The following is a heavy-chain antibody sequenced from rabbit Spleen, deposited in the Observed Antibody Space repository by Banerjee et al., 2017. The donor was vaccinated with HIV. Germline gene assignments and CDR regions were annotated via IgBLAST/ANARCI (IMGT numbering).Heavy chain of an antibody. CDR2: IGVGSGNT. CDR3: ARDPAYDANSDINF. Sequence: QSLEESGGDLVKPGASLTLTCTASGFSFSSGYDMSWVRRAPGKGLEWIASIGVGSGNTYYASWAKGRFTISKTSSTTVTLQMTSLTAADTATYFCARDPAYDANSDINFWGPGTLVTVS. V-gene: IGHV1S40*01. D-gene: IGHD8-1*01. CDR1: GFSFSSGYD. J-gene: IGHJ4*01.